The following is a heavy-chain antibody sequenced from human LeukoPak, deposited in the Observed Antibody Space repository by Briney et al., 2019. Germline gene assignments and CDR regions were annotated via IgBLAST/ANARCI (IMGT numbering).Heavy chain of an antibody. CDR3: ARSPIGY. D-gene: IGHD3-16*02. J-gene: IGHJ4*02. V-gene: IGHV3-30-3*01. Sequence: GRSLRLSCAASGFTFSSYAMHWVRQAPGKGLEWVAVISYDGSNEYYADSVKGRFTISRDNSKNTLYLQMNSLRAEDTAVYYCARSPIGYWGQGTLVTVSS. CDR2: ISYDGSNE. CDR1: GFTFSSYA.